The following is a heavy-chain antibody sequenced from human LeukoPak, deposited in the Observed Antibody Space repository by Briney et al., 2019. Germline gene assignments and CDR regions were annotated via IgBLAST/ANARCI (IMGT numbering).Heavy chain of an antibody. CDR3: ARDDYGGNSYDY. J-gene: IGHJ4*02. Sequence: ASVKVSCKXSGYTFTGYYMHWVRQAPGQGLEWMGWVNPNSGGTNYAQKFQGRVTMTRDTSIITAYMELSRLRSDDTAVYYCARDDYGGNSYDYWGQGTLVTVSS. V-gene: IGHV1-2*02. CDR1: GYTFTGYY. CDR2: VNPNSGGT. D-gene: IGHD4-23*01.